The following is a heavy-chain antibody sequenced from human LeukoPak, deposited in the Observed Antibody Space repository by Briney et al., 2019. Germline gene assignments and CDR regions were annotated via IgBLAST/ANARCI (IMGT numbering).Heavy chain of an antibody. CDR3: ARHGDYGDYGRFEG. V-gene: IGHV4-59*08. CDR1: GGSFSSYY. Sequence: PSETLSLTCAVYGGSFSSYYWSWIRQPPGKGLEWIGYIYYSGSTNYNPSLKSRVTISVDTSKNQFSLKLSSVTAADTAVYYCARHGDYGDYGRFEGWGQGTLVTVSS. CDR2: IYYSGST. J-gene: IGHJ4*02. D-gene: IGHD4-17*01.